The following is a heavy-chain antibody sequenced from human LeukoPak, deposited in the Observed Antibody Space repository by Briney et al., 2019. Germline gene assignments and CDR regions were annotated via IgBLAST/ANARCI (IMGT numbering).Heavy chain of an antibody. CDR3: ARDLHTGDSSGYFLE. CDR2: ISGSGGST. J-gene: IGHJ4*02. Sequence: PGGSLRLSCAASGFTFSSYAMSWVRQAPGKGLEWVSAISGSGGSTYYADSVKGRFTISRDNSKNTLYLQMNSLRAEDTAVYYCARDLHTGDSSGYFLEWGQGTLVTVSS. D-gene: IGHD3-22*01. V-gene: IGHV3-23*01. CDR1: GFTFSSYA.